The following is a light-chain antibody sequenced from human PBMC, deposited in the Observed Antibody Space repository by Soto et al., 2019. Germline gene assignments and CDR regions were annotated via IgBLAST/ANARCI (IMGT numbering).Light chain of an antibody. CDR1: QSVSSSN. Sequence: EIVLTQSLGTLSLSPGERATHACGASQSVSSSNLAWYQQKPGQPPRLLIYGTSSRATGIPDRFSGSGSGTDFTLTISRLEPEDFAVYYCQQYGGSPPYTFGQGTKLEIK. CDR2: GTS. V-gene: IGKV3-20*01. J-gene: IGKJ2*01. CDR3: QQYGGSPPYT.